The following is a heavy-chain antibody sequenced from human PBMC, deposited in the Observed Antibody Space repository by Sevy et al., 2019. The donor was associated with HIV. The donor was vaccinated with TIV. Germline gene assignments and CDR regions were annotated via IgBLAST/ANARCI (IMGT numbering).Heavy chain of an antibody. CDR1: GFTFSSYA. D-gene: IGHD3-3*01. CDR2: ISYDGSNK. V-gene: IGHV3-30-3*01. J-gene: IGHJ3*02. Sequence: GGSLRLSCAASGFTFSSYAMHWVRQAPGKGLEWVAVISYDGSNKYYADSVKGRFTISRDNSKNTLYLQMNSLRAEDTAVYYWAGGVRFLEWFPDAFDIWGQGTMVTVSS. CDR3: AGGVRFLEWFPDAFDI.